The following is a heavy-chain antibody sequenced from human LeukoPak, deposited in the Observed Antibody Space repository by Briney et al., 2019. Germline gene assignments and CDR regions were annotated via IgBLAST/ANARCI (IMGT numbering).Heavy chain of an antibody. D-gene: IGHD3-10*01. Sequence: SETLSLTCTVSGGSISSGSYYWSWIRQPAGKGLEWIGSIYYSGSTYYNPSLKSRVTISVDTSKNQFSLKLSSVTAADTAVYYCARDAMVRGVIITRDMDVWGKGTTVTVSS. CDR2: IYYSGST. CDR1: GGSISSGSYY. J-gene: IGHJ6*03. CDR3: ARDAMVRGVIITRDMDV. V-gene: IGHV4-39*07.